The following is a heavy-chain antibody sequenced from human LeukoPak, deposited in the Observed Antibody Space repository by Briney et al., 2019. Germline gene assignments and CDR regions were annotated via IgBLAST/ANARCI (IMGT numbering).Heavy chain of an antibody. Sequence: SETLSLTCAVYGGSFSGDYWNWIRQPPGKGLEWIGEINHSGSSNSNPSLKSRVTISVDRSKNQFSLKLSSVTAADTAVYYCARRPRYSSGWYYFDSWGQGTLVTVSS. V-gene: IGHV4-34*01. CDR3: ARRPRYSSGWYYFDS. J-gene: IGHJ4*02. D-gene: IGHD6-19*01. CDR2: INHSGSS. CDR1: GGSFSGDY.